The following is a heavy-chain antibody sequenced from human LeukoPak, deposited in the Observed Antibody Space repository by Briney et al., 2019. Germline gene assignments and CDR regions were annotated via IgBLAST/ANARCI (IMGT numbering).Heavy chain of an antibody. Sequence: SVKVSCKASGFTFTSSAMQWVRQARGQRLEWIGWIVVGSGNTNYAQKFQERVTMTRDTSISTAYMELSRLRSDDTAVYYCARGDVVVPAANPFNYWGQGTLVTVSS. V-gene: IGHV1-58*02. CDR2: IVVGSGNT. D-gene: IGHD2-2*01. J-gene: IGHJ4*02. CDR3: ARGDVVVPAANPFNY. CDR1: GFTFTSSA.